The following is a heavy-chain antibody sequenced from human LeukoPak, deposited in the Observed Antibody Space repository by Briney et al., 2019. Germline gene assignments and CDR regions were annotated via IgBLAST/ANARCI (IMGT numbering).Heavy chain of an antibody. CDR3: AKEDAAVAGRFPYYYYYMDV. CDR2: ISGSGGST. J-gene: IGHJ6*03. Sequence: GGSLRLSCAASGFTFSSYAMSWVRQAPGKGLEWVSAISGSGGSTYYADSVKGRFTISRDNSKNTLYLQMNSLRAEDTAVYYCAKEDAAVAGRFPYYYYYMDVWGKGTTVTVSS. V-gene: IGHV3-23*01. D-gene: IGHD6-19*01. CDR1: GFTFSSYA.